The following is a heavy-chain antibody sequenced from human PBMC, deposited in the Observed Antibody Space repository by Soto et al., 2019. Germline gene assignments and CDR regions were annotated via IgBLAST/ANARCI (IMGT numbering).Heavy chain of an antibody. CDR2: IGTAGDT. CDR3: ARFSGSDAFDI. Sequence: EVQLVESGGGLVQPGGSLRLSCAASGFTFSSYDMHWVRQATGKGLEWVSAIGTAGDTYYPGSVKGRFTISRENAKNSLYLQMNSLRAGDTAVYYCARFSGSDAFDIWGQGTMVTVSS. V-gene: IGHV3-13*04. J-gene: IGHJ3*02. CDR1: GFTFSSYD. D-gene: IGHD3-10*01.